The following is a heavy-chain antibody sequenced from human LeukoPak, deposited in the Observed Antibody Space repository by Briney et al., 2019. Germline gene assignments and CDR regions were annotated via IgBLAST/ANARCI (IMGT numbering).Heavy chain of an antibody. J-gene: IGHJ3*01. CDR1: GYSISAGYF. Sequence: SETLSLTCVISGYSISAGYFWGWIRQSPVKGLEWIGSVHHTGSDYYNPSLKSRVTISIDTSKNHFSLNLTSVTAADTAVFFCARVIVTATHVPDSFDLWGQGILVTVSS. CDR3: ARVIVTATHVPDSFDL. CDR2: VHHTGSD. V-gene: IGHV4-38-2*01. D-gene: IGHD1-26*01.